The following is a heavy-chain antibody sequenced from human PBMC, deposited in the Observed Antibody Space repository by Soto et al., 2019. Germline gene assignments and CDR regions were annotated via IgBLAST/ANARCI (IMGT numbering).Heavy chain of an antibody. D-gene: IGHD3-3*01. CDR3: ARDALRPNYYYYYMDV. Sequence: EVQLVESGGGLVQPGGSLRLSCAASGFTFSSYDMHWVRQATGKGLEWVSAIGTAGDTYYPGSVKGRFTISRENAKNSLYPQMNSLRAGDTAVYYCARDALRPNYYYYYMDVWGKGTTVTVSS. CDR1: GFTFSSYD. V-gene: IGHV3-13*01. J-gene: IGHJ6*03. CDR2: IGTAGDT.